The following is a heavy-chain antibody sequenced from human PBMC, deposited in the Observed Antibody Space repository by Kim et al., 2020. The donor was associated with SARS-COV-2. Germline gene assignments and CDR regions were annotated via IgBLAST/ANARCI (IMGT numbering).Heavy chain of an antibody. CDR1: GFTLSNYS. CDR3: AKDAVTWSSRSSVPVSAYDI. V-gene: IGHV3-23*01. D-gene: IGHD3-22*01. Sequence: GGSLRLSCAASGFTLSNYSMSWVRQAPGKGLEWVSGISGSGYNTYYANSVEGRFTISRDIYENTLHQQKNSLKAEDTDVYYCAKDAVTWSSRSSVPVSAYDIWGQGTMVTVSS. J-gene: IGHJ3*02. CDR2: ISGSGYNT.